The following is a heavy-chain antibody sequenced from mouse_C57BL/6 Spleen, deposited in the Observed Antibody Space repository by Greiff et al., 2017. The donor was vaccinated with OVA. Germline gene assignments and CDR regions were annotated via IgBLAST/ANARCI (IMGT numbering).Heavy chain of an antibody. Sequence: EVMLVESGGDLVKPGGSLKLSCAASGFTFSSYGMSWVRQTPDKRLEWVATISSGGSYTYYPDSVKGRFTISRDNAKNTLYLQMSSLKSEDTAMYYCARRKLGQYYFDYWGQGTTLTVSS. V-gene: IGHV5-6*02. CDR3: ARRKLGQYYFDY. CDR2: ISSGGSYT. CDR1: GFTFSSYG. J-gene: IGHJ2*01. D-gene: IGHD4-1*01.